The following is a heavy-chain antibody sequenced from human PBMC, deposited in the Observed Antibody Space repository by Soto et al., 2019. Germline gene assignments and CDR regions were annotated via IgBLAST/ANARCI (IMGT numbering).Heavy chain of an antibody. CDR1: GYTFTSYG. Sequence: ASVKVSCKASGYTFTSYGISWVRQAPGQGLEWMGWISAYNGNTNYAQKLQGRVTMTTDTSTSTAYMELRSLRSDDTAVYYCARVYKVLENYYYYGMDVWGQGTTVTVSS. CDR3: ARVYKVLENYYYYGMDV. V-gene: IGHV1-18*01. D-gene: IGHD1-20*01. J-gene: IGHJ6*02. CDR2: ISAYNGNT.